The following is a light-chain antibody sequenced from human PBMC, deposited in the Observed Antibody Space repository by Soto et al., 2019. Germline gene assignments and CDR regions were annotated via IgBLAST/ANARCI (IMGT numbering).Light chain of an antibody. V-gene: IGLV2-14*03. CDR2: DVG. J-gene: IGLJ2*01. CDR1: TSDIGGYNY. Sequence: QSALTQPASVSGSPGQSITISCTGSTSDIGGYNYVSWYQQHPGKAPKLLIYDVGYRPSGISDRSSGSKSGNTAALTISGLQPEDEADYYCSSYGASSTLFGGGTKLTVL. CDR3: SSYGASSTL.